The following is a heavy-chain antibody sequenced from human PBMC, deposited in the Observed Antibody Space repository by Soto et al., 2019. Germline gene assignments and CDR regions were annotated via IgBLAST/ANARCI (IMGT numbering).Heavy chain of an antibody. CDR1: GGSFSGYY. Sequence: QVHLQQWGAGLLKPSEILSLTCAVYGGSFSGYYWSWIRQPPGKGLEWIGEINNGGSSNYNPSLKSRGSMSVGTSNNQFSLKLTSVTAADTAVYYCARGRGDGYNQNWYFDLWGRGTLVTVSS. CDR3: ARGRGDGYNQNWYFDL. D-gene: IGHD3-10*01. J-gene: IGHJ2*01. CDR2: INNGGSS. V-gene: IGHV4-34*01.